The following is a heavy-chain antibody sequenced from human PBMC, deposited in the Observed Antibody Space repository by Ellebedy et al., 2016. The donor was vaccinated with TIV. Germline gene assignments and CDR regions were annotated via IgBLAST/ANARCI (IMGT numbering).Heavy chain of an antibody. CDR2: IGSGGGSP. CDR3: AQDAQGYPFA. CDR1: GFTFSSYA. V-gene: IGHV3-23*01. D-gene: IGHD1-1*01. Sequence: GESLKISCAASGFTFSSYAMTWVRPAPGKGLEWVSSIGSGGGSPHYAASVKGRFTISTDDSRTTLFLQMNRLRADDTAVYYCAQDAQGYPFAWGQGTLVTVSS. J-gene: IGHJ4*02.